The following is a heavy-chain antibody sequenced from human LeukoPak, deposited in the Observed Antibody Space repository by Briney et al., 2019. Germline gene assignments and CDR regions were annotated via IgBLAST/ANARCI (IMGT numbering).Heavy chain of an antibody. CDR1: GFTFSSYS. J-gene: IGHJ4*02. D-gene: IGHD5-18*01. V-gene: IGHV3-21*01. CDR3: ARVGYSYGSKDY. Sequence: GGSLRLSCAASGFTFSSYSMNWVRQAPGKGLEWVSSISSSSSYIYYADSVKGRFTISRDNAKNSLYLQTNSLRAEDTAVYYCARVGYSYGSKDYWGQGTLVTVSS. CDR2: ISSSSSYI.